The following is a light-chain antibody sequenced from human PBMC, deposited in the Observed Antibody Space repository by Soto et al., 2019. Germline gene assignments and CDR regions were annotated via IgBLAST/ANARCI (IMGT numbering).Light chain of an antibody. CDR1: SSDVGGYNY. CDR2: ELS. Sequence: QSALTQPASVSGSLGQSITISCTGTSSDVGGYNYVSWYQQHPGKAPKLMIYELSIRPSGVSNRFSGSKSGNTASLTISGLQAEDEADYYCSSYTSSSTLVLFGGGTKVTVL. J-gene: IGLJ2*01. CDR3: SSYTSSSTLVL. V-gene: IGLV2-14*01.